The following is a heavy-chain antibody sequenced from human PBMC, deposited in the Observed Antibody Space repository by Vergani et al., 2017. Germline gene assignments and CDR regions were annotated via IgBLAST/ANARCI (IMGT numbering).Heavy chain of an antibody. D-gene: IGHD2-2*01. Sequence: QVQLVQSGAEVKKPGASVKVSCKASGYTFTSYGISWVRQAPGQGLEWMGWISAYNGNTNYAQKLQGRVTMTTDTSTSTAYMGLRSLRSDDTAVYYCAGDPDIVVVPAAPYYYYYYGMDVWGQGTTVTVSS. CDR2: ISAYNGNT. J-gene: IGHJ6*02. CDR1: GYTFTSYG. CDR3: AGDPDIVVVPAAPYYYYYYGMDV. V-gene: IGHV1-18*04.